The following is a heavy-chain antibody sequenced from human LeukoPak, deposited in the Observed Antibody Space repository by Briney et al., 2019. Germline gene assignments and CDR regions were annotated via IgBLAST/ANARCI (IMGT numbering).Heavy chain of an antibody. D-gene: IGHD3-10*01. CDR3: TRVRWFGELRHAFDI. J-gene: IGHJ3*02. Sequence: GRSLRLSCAASGFTFSSYAIHWVRQAPGKGLEWVAVISYDGSNKYYADSVKGRFTISRDNSKNTLYLQMNSLRAEDTAVYYCTRVRWFGELRHAFDIWGQGTRVTVSS. CDR1: GFTFSSYA. CDR2: ISYDGSNK. V-gene: IGHV3-30-3*01.